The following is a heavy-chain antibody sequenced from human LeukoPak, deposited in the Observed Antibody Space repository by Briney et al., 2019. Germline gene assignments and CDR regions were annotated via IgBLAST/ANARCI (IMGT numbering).Heavy chain of an antibody. Sequence: GGSLRLSCAASGFTFSNSGMSWVRQAPGKGLEWVSAITGSGDNTYYADSVKGRFTISRDNSKNTLYLQMGSLRAEDTAVYYCAKIGGYFDYWGQGTLVTVSS. V-gene: IGHV3-23*01. CDR1: GFTFSNSG. CDR2: ITGSGDNT. CDR3: AKIGGYFDY. J-gene: IGHJ4*02. D-gene: IGHD3-10*01.